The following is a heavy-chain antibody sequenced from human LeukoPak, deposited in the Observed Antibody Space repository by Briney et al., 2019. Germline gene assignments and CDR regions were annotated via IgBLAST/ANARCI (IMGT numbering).Heavy chain of an antibody. CDR1: GYTFTSYV. CDR3: ARDLGLYCSSTSCYMVNWFDP. D-gene: IGHD2-2*02. J-gene: IGHJ5*02. CDR2: MNPNSGNT. Sequence: ASVKVSCKASGYTFTSYVINWVRQATGHGLEWMGWMNPNSGNTGYAQKFPGRVTITADESTSTAYIELSSLRSEDTAVYYCARDLGLYCSSTSCYMVNWFDPWGQGTLVTVSS. V-gene: IGHV1-8*01.